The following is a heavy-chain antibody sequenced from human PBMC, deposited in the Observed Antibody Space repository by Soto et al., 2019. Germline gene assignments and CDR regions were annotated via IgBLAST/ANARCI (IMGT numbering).Heavy chain of an antibody. Sequence: NRSLSYSGSAGFLTSGGYYWSWLRQLPGKGLEWIGYIYYSGSIFYNPFLKSRASISAHSSKKQFSLKLSSVTAADTAVYYFSRSGDWGQ. CDR3: SRSGD. CDR1: AGFLTSGGYY. J-gene: IGHJ6*01. V-gene: IGHV4-31*03. CDR2: IYYSGSI.